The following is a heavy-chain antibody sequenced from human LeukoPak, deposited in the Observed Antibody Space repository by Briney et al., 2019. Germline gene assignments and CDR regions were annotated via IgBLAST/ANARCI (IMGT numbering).Heavy chain of an antibody. J-gene: IGHJ5*02. CDR3: ARLDGYCSGGSCYSVSFVDP. D-gene: IGHD2-15*01. V-gene: IGHV4-39*01. CDR1: GGSISSSNYY. Sequence: SETLSLTCTVSGGSISSSNYYWGWIRQPPGKGLEWIGSIYYSGSTYYNPSLKSRVTISVDTSKNQFSLKLSSVTAADTAVYYCARLDGYCSGGSCYSVSFVDPWGQGSLVTVSS. CDR2: IYYSGST.